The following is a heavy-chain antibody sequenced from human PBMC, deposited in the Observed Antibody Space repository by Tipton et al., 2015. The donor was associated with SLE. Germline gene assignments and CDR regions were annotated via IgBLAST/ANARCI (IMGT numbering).Heavy chain of an antibody. D-gene: IGHD1-26*01. CDR2: ISYDGSNK. CDR1: GFTFSSYA. CDR3: ARDGAGYSGSSKGYYFDY. J-gene: IGHJ4*02. V-gene: IGHV3-30*04. Sequence: SLRLSCATSGFTFSSYAMHWVRQAPGKGLEWGAVISYDGSNKYYADSVKGRFTISRDNSKNTLYLQMNSLRAEDTAVYYCARDGAGYSGSSKGYYFDYWGQGTLVTVSS.